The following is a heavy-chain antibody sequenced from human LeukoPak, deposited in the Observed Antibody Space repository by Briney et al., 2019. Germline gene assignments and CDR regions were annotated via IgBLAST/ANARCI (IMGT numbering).Heavy chain of an antibody. D-gene: IGHD3-9*01. J-gene: IGHJ5*02. V-gene: IGHV4-34*01. CDR3: ARDQHYDILTGYGHWFDP. Sequence: SETLSLTCAVYGGSFSGYYWSWICQPPGKGLEWIGEINHSGSTNYNPSLKSRVTISVDTSKNQFSLKLSSVTAADTAVYYCARDQHYDILTGYGHWFDPWGQGTLVTVSS. CDR1: GGSFSGYY. CDR2: INHSGST.